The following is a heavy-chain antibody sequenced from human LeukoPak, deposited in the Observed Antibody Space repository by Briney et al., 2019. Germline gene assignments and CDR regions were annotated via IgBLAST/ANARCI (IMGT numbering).Heavy chain of an antibody. CDR1: GYTFTCYY. CDR3: ARNCGGDCYSGMDYYYYMDV. V-gene: IGHV1-2*02. Sequence: ASVKVSCKASGYTFTCYYMHWVRQAPGQGLEWMGWINPNSGGTNYAQKFQGRVTMTRDTSISTAYMELSRLRSGDTAVYYCARNCGGDCYSGMDYYYYMDVWGKGTTVTVSS. D-gene: IGHD2-21*01. CDR2: INPNSGGT. J-gene: IGHJ6*03.